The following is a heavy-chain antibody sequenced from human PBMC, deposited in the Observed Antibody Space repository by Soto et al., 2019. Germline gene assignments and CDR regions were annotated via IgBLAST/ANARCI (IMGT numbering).Heavy chain of an antibody. J-gene: IGHJ4*02. Sequence: QITLKESGPTLVKPTQTLTLTCTFSGFSLSTGGVGVGWIRQPPGKALECLALIYWDDDKRCSPSLKSRLTITKDTSKNQVVLTMTNMDPVDTATYYCAHRGWAVAVFDYWGQGTLVTVSS. D-gene: IGHD6-19*01. CDR2: IYWDDDK. CDR1: GFSLSTGGVG. V-gene: IGHV2-5*02. CDR3: AHRGWAVAVFDY.